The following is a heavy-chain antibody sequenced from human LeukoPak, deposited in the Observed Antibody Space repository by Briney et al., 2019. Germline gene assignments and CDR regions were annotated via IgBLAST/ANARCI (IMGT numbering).Heavy chain of an antibody. CDR3: ARRDGGAAFDI. CDR1: GGSISTYY. V-gene: IGHV4-59*08. D-gene: IGHD4-23*01. J-gene: IGHJ3*02. CDR2: IYYSGST. Sequence: SETLSLACTVSGGSISTYYWSWIRQPPGKGLEWIGYIYYSGSTNSNPSLKSRVTISVDTSKNQFSLKLTSVTAADTAVYYCARRDGGAAFDIWGQGTMVTVSS.